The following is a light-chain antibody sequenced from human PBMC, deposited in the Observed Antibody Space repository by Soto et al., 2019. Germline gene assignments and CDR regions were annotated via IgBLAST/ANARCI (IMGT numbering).Light chain of an antibody. J-gene: IGLJ3*02. V-gene: IGLV1-40*01. CDR2: GNS. CDR3: QSYDSSLGGSRV. Sequence: QSVLTQPPSVSGAPGQRVTISCTGSSSNIGAGYDVHWYQQLPGTAPKLLIYGNSNRPSGVPDRFSGPKSGTSASLAIPGLQAEDEADYYCQSYDSSLGGSRVFGGGTKVTVL. CDR1: SSNIGAGYD.